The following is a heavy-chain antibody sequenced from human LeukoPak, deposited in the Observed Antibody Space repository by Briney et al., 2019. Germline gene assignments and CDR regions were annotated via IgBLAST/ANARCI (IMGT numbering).Heavy chain of an antibody. V-gene: IGHV1-46*01. CDR3: ARAERPIVVVVAATREGSGNYFDY. CDR2: INPSGGST. D-gene: IGHD2-15*01. J-gene: IGHJ4*02. Sequence: ASVKVSCKASGYTFTSYYMHWVRQAPGQGLEWMGIINPSGGSTSYAQKFQGRVIMTRDTSTSTVYMELSRLGSDDTAVYYCARAERPIVVVVAATREGSGNYFDYWGQGTLVTVSS. CDR1: GYTFTSYY.